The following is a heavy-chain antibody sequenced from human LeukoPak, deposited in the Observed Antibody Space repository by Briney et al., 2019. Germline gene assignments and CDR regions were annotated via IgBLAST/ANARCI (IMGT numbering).Heavy chain of an antibody. J-gene: IGHJ5*02. V-gene: IGHV1-18*01. D-gene: IGHD6-13*01. CDR3: ARVVGPAAAGAFNWFDP. CDR1: GYTFLSYG. CDR2: ISSYNGNT. Sequence: ASVKVSCKASGYTFLSYGITWVRQAPGQGLEWMGWISSYNGNTDYAQRIQGRVSMTTDTSTSTGYMELRSLRSDDTAAYYCARVVGPAAAGAFNWFDPWGQGTLVIVSS.